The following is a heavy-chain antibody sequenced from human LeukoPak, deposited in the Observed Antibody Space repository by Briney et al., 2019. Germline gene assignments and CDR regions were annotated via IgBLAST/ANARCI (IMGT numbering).Heavy chain of an antibody. CDR2: IYHSGST. V-gene: IGHV4-38-2*02. CDR1: GGSISSGYY. Sequence: SETLSLTCTVSGGSISSGYYWGWIRQPPGKGLEWIGSIYHSGSTYYNPSLKSRVTISVDTSKNQFSLKLSSVTAADTAVYYCARAGQQLVLGWFDPWGQGTLVTVSS. J-gene: IGHJ5*02. CDR3: ARAGQQLVLGWFDP. D-gene: IGHD6-13*01.